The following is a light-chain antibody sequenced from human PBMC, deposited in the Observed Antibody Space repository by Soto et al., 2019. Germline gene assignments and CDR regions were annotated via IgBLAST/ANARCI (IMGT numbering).Light chain of an antibody. V-gene: IGKV4-1*01. CDR2: WAS. CDR3: QQYYSIPWT. Sequence: DIVMTQAPDSLAVSLGERATINCKSSQILLYRSNNKNYLSWYQQKPGQPPKLLIYWASTRESGVPDRFSGSGSGTDFTLSTSSLQAEDVAVYYCQQYYSIPWTFGQGNKVDIK. J-gene: IGKJ1*01. CDR1: QILLYRSNNKNY.